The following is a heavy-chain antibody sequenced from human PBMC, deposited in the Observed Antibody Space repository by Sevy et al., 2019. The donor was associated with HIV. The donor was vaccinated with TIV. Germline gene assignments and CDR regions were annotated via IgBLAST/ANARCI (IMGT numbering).Heavy chain of an antibody. J-gene: IGHJ3*02. V-gene: IGHV3-21*01. CDR2: ISSSSSYI. Sequence: GGSLRLSRAASGFTFSSYSMNWVRQAPGKGLEWVSSISSSSSYIYYADSVKGRFTISRDNAKNSLYLQMNSLRAEDTAVYYCASISGTYVDIWGQGTMVTVSS. D-gene: IGHD1-26*01. CDR3: ASISGTYVDI. CDR1: GFTFSSYS.